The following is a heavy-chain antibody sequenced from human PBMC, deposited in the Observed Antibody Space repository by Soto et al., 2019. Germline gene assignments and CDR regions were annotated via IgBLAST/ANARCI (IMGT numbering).Heavy chain of an antibody. CDR3: ASEAVVAATIDY. Sequence: PGGSLRLSCAASGFTFSSYAMHWVRQAPGKGLEWVAVISYDGSNKYYADSVKGRFTISRDNSKNTLYLQMNSLRAEDTAVYYCASEAVVAATIDYWGQGTLVTVSS. CDR2: ISYDGSNK. D-gene: IGHD2-15*01. CDR1: GFTFSSYA. J-gene: IGHJ4*02. V-gene: IGHV3-30-3*01.